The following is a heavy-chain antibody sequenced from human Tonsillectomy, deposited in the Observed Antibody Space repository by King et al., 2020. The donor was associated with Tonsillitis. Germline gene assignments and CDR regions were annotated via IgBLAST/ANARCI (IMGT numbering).Heavy chain of an antibody. D-gene: IGHD3-16*01. V-gene: IGHV3-33*05. CDR3: ARVWGGCDPLDAFDI. J-gene: IGHJ3*02. CDR2: ISDDGSNK. CDR1: GFAFSSYG. Sequence: VQLVESGGGVVQPGRSLRLSCAPSGFAFSSYGMHWVRQAPGKGLEWVAVISDDGSNKFYADSVKGRFTISRDSSENTLYLQINSVRAEDTAVYYCARVWGGCDPLDAFDIWGQATMVTVSS.